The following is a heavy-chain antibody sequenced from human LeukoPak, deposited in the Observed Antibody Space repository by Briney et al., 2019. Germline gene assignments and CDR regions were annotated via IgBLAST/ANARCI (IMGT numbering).Heavy chain of an antibody. CDR1: GFTFSSYA. Sequence: GRSLKLSCAASGFTFSSYAMHWVRQAPGKGLEWVGRIKSKTDGGTTDYAAPVKGRFTISRDDSKNTLYLQMNSLKTEDTAVYYYTTDHPPSYDSSGYYYASAGDYWGQGTLVTVSS. V-gene: IGHV3-15*01. CDR3: TTDHPPSYDSSGYYYASAGDY. D-gene: IGHD3-22*01. CDR2: IKSKTDGGTT. J-gene: IGHJ4*02.